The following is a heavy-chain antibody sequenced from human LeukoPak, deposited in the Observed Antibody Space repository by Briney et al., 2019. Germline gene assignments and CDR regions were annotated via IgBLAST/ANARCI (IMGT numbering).Heavy chain of an antibody. D-gene: IGHD3-10*01. CDR1: GFTLSSYA. V-gene: IGHV3-23*01. Sequence: PGGSLRLSCAASGFTLSSYAMTWVRQAPGKGGEGVSAISGSGGSTYYADSVKGPFTISRDNSKNTLYLQLNSLRDEDTAVYYCAKRRAVVSGSYYDFDYWGQGTLVTVSS. CDR3: AKRRAVVSGSYYDFDY. CDR2: ISGSGGST. J-gene: IGHJ4*02.